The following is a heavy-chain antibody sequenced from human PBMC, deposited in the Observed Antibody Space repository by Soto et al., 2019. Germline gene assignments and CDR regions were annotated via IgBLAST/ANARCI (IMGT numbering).Heavy chain of an antibody. CDR3: VKDKDYYDSSGPFDY. D-gene: IGHD3-22*01. CDR1: GFTFSSYA. J-gene: IGHJ4*02. CDR2: ISSNGGST. Sequence: GGSLRLSCSASGFTFSSYAMHWVRQAPGKGLEYVSAISSNGGSTYYADSVKGRFTISRDNSKNTLYLQMSSLRAEDTAVYYCVKDKDYYDSSGPFDYWSQGTLVTVSS. V-gene: IGHV3-64D*06.